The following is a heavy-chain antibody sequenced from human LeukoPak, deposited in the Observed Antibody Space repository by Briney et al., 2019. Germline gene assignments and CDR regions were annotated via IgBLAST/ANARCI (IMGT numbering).Heavy chain of an antibody. V-gene: IGHV4-30-4*01. Sequence: SETLSLTCTVSGGSISSGDYYWSWLRQPPGKGLEWIGYIYYSGSTYYNPSLKSRVTISVDTSQTQFSLKLSSVTAPDTAVYDCARTYGPYGDYWGQGTLVTVSS. J-gene: IGHJ4*02. D-gene: IGHD4-17*01. CDR2: IYYSGST. CDR3: ARTYGPYGDY. CDR1: GGSISSGDYY.